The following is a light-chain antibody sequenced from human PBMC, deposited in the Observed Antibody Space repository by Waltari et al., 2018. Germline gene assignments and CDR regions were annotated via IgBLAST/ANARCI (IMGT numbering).Light chain of an antibody. CDR2: DAS. CDR1: QDISNY. CDR3: QQYDNLPSNT. V-gene: IGKV1-33*01. J-gene: IGKJ5*01. Sequence: DIQMTQSPSSLSASVGDRVTITCQAGQDISNYLNWYQQKPGKAPKLLIYDASNLETGVPSRFSGSGSGTDFTFTISSLQPEDIATYYCQQYDNLPSNTFGQGTRLEIK.